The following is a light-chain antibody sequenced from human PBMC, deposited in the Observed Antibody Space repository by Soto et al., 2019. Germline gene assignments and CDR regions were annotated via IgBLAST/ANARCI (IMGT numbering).Light chain of an antibody. V-gene: IGKV3-15*01. CDR1: QSVSSD. CDR2: GAS. J-gene: IGKJ1*01. Sequence: ETVMTQSPATLSVSPGERATLSCRASQSVSSDLAWYQQKPGQAPRLLIYGASTRATGIPARFSGSGSGTEFTLTISSLQAEDFAVYYSQRYNNWPRTFGQGTKVEIK. CDR3: QRYNNWPRT.